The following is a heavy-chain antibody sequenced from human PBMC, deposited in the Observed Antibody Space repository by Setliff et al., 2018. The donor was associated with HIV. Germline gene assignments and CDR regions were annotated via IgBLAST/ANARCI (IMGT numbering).Heavy chain of an antibody. CDR1: GYTLSKLS. CDR2: FDPELGET. Sequence: ASVKVSCKVSGYTLSKLSMHWVRQAPEKGLEWMGGFDPELGETLFAQKFRGRLTMTEDMSTDTAYTELTSLRSYDTAIYYCAIDNRGGVGTPYYFDYWGQGTLVTVS. D-gene: IGHD1-26*01. V-gene: IGHV1-24*01. CDR3: AIDNRGGVGTPYYFDY. J-gene: IGHJ4*02.